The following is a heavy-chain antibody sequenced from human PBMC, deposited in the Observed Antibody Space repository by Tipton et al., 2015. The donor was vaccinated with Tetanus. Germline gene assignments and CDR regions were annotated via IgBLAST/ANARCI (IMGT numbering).Heavy chain of an antibody. V-gene: IGHV4-59*01. CDR3: ARCPYGGVSGTLYY. Sequence: TLSLTCTVSGGSISSYYWSWVRQPPGKGLEWIGYIDYSGSTNYNPSLKSRVTISIDTSKKQFPLNLSSVTAADTAVYFCARCPYGGVSGTLYYWCQGILVTVSS. CDR1: GGSISSYY. D-gene: IGHD4-23*01. J-gene: IGHJ4*02. CDR2: IDYSGST.